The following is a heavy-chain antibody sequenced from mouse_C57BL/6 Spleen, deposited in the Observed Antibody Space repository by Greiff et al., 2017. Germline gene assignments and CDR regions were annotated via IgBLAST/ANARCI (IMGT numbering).Heavy chain of an antibody. CDR2: ISSGSSTI. J-gene: IGHJ3*01. CDR3: ASYGYDEGFAY. V-gene: IGHV5-17*01. D-gene: IGHD2-2*01. Sequence: EVQRVESVVFLFNPLCSLKLSCAASGFTFSDYGMHWVRQAPEKGLEWVAYISSGSSTIYYADTVKGRFTISRDNAKNTLFLQMTSLRSEDTAMYYCASYGYDEGFAYWGQGTLVTVSA. CDR1: GFTFSDYG.